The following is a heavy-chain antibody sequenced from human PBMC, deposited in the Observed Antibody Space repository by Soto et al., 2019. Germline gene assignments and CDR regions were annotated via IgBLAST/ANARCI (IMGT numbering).Heavy chain of an antibody. CDR1: GDSVSSYSAA. D-gene: IGHD3-10*01. Sequence: QPLSLTCAISGDSVSSYSAAWNWIRQSPSGGLEWLGRTYYRSRFFSDYAESVKSRIIINPDTSKNQFSLQLKSVTPEDTAVYYCVRDRYSNSGWFDPWGQGAPVTVSS. V-gene: IGHV6-1*01. CDR2: TYYRSRFFS. J-gene: IGHJ5*02. CDR3: VRDRYSNSGWFDP.